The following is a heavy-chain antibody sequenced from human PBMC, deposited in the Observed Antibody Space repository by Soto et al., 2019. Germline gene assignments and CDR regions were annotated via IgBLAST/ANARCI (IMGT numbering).Heavy chain of an antibody. V-gene: IGHV3-15*01. Sequence: EVQLVESGGGLVKPGGSLRLSCAASGFTFSKAYMSWVRQAPGKGLEWVGRIKTKTDDGTTDYAAPVKGRFTISRDDSKKTLYVQMNSLKTEDTAVYYCTTSSDPDYWGQGTLVTVSS. CDR2: IKTKTDDGTT. CDR3: TTSSDPDY. CDR1: GFTFSKAY. D-gene: IGHD2-21*02. J-gene: IGHJ4*02.